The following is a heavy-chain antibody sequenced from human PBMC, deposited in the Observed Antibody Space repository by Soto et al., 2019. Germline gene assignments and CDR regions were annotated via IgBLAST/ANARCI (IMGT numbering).Heavy chain of an antibody. J-gene: IGHJ4*02. CDR1: GASVTRDGNC. Sequence: PSETLSLTCSVSGASVTRDGNCWTWIRQPPGKGLEFVASIYHGVSATYNPSLKSRVSISMDTPENRISLKLDSVTAADAGVYFCARDGMTTGDTWGPGALVTVSS. D-gene: IGHD2-21*02. CDR3: ARDGMTTGDT. CDR2: IYHGVSA. V-gene: IGHV4-61*08.